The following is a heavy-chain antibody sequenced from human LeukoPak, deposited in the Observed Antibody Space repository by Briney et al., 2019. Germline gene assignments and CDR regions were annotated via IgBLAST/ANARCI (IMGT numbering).Heavy chain of an antibody. J-gene: IGHJ3*02. V-gene: IGHV3-30-3*02. D-gene: IGHD2-2*01. CDR2: ISFDESHK. CDR1: GFTFRSYA. CDR3: AKCEYQLLGSDDAFDI. Sequence: GGSLRLSCADSGFTFRSYAMHWVRQAPGKGLEWVALISFDESHKYYADSVKGRFTISRDNFKNTLYLQMNSLRAEDTAVYYCAKCEYQLLGSDDAFDIWGQGTMVTVSS.